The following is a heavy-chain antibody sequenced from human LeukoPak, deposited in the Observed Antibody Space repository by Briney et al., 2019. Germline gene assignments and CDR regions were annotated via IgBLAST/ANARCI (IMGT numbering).Heavy chain of an antibody. Sequence: GASVKVSCKASGYSFVLYGISWVRQAPGQGPEWMGWISNYNGNTKYAQKFQGRVTMTTDTSTSTAYMELRSLRSDDTAVYYCARDEGYVIFVNIDYWGQGTLVTVSS. D-gene: IGHD5-12*01. CDR1: GYSFVLYG. V-gene: IGHV1-18*01. CDR2: ISNYNGNT. CDR3: ARDEGYVIFVNIDY. J-gene: IGHJ4*02.